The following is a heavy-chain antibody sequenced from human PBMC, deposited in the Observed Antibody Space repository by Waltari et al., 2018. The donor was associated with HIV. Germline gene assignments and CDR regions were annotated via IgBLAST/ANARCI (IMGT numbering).Heavy chain of an antibody. Sequence: QVQLVESGGGVVQPGRSLRLPCAASGFTFSSYGLPWVRQAPGKGLEWVAVIWYDGTNKYYADSVKGRFTISRDNSKNTLYLQMNSLRAEDTAVYYCARDRSEGGGYYYYGLDVWGQGTTVTVSS. V-gene: IGHV3-33*01. CDR3: ARDRSEGGGYYYYGLDV. D-gene: IGHD2-15*01. CDR2: IWYDGTNK. CDR1: GFTFSSYG. J-gene: IGHJ6*02.